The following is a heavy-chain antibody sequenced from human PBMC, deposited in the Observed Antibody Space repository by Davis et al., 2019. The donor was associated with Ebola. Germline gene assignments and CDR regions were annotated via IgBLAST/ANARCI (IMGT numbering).Heavy chain of an antibody. D-gene: IGHD3-22*01. CDR2: IGSSSSYI. J-gene: IGHJ6*02. CDR1: GSTFRSYS. V-gene: IGHV3-21*01. Sequence: PGGSLRPSCAVSGSTFRSYSMNWVRQAPGKGLEWASSIGSSSSYIYYADSVKGRFTISSDNAKKSLYLHMNSLRAEDTAVYYCARDKFYYDSSGYGYYYGMDVWGQGTTVTVSS. CDR3: ARDKFYYDSSGYGYYYGMDV.